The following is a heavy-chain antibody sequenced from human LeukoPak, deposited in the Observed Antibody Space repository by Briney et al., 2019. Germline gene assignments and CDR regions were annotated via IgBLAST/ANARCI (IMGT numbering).Heavy chain of an antibody. CDR1: GFTFSSYA. CDR3: AKEEGIVVVPAAEGVDY. CDR2: ISGSGGST. J-gene: IGHJ4*02. Sequence: GGSLRLSCAASGFTFSSYAMSWVRQAPGKGLEWVSAISGSGGSTYYADSVKGRFTISRDNSKNTLYLQMNSLRAEDTAVYYCAKEEGIVVVPAAEGVDYWGQGTLVTVSS. D-gene: IGHD2-2*01. V-gene: IGHV3-23*01.